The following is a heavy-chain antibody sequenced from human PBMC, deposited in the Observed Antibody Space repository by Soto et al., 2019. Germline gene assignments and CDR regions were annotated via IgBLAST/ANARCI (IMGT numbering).Heavy chain of an antibody. CDR2: IIPIFGTA. D-gene: IGHD1-26*01. Sequence: SVKVSCKASGGTFSSYAISWVRQAPGQGLEWMGGIIPIFGTANYAQKFQGRVTITADESTSTAYMELSSLRSEDTAVYYCARVGATTPRFDYWGQGTLVTVSS. CDR1: GGTFSSYA. V-gene: IGHV1-69*13. J-gene: IGHJ4*02. CDR3: ARVGATTPRFDY.